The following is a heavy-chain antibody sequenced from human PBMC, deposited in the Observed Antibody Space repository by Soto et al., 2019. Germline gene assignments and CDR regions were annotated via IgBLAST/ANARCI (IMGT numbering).Heavy chain of an antibody. CDR3: ARQSVALPHISDY. CDR1: GYSFTSYW. D-gene: IGHD1-26*01. Sequence: GESLKISCKGSGYSFTSYWISWVRQMPGKGLEWMGRIDPSDSYTNYSPSFQVHVTISADKSISTAYLQWSSLKASDTAMYYCARQSVALPHISDYWGQGTLVTVCS. V-gene: IGHV5-10-1*01. CDR2: IDPSDSYT. J-gene: IGHJ4*02.